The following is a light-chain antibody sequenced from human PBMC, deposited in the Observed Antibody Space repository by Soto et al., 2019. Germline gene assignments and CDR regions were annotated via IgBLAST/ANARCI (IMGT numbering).Light chain of an antibody. CDR1: SSDVGGYNY. J-gene: IGLJ1*01. V-gene: IGLV2-14*01. CDR2: DVS. CDR3: NSYTSSSTYV. Sequence: HCALTQPASVSGSPGQSITISCTGTSSDVGGYNYVSWYQQHPGKAPKLMIYDVSNRPSGVSNRFSGSKSGNTASLTISGLQAEDEADYYCNSYTSSSTYVFGTGTKVTVL.